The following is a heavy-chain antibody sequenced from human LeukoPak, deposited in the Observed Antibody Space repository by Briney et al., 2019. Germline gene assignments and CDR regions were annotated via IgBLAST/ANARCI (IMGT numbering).Heavy chain of an antibody. CDR1: GFTFNSYE. V-gene: IGHV3-48*03. D-gene: IGHD2-15*01. Sequence: GGSLRLSCAASGFTFNSYEFNWVRQAPGKGLESVSYISSSGSSSGSVIYYADSVKGRFTISRDNAKNSPYLQMNSLRAEDTAVYYCARREEYCSGGSCYSDAFDIWGQGTMVTVSS. CDR3: ARREEYCSGGSCYSDAFDI. J-gene: IGHJ3*02. CDR2: ISSSGSSSGSVI.